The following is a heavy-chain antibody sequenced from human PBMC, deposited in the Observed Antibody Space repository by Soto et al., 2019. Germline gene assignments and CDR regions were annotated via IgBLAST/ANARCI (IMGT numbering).Heavy chain of an antibody. CDR2: ISSSGGST. CDR1: GFTFSSYA. D-gene: IGHD2-2*01. V-gene: IGHV3-23*01. CDR3: AKWGDSQVVDRYYSMDV. J-gene: IGHJ6*03. Sequence: GGSLRLSCAASGFTFSSYAMSWVRQAPGKGLEWVSGISSSGGSTYYADSVKGRFTISRDNSKNTLYLQMNSLRAEDTAVYYCAKWGDSQVVDRYYSMDVWGKGTTVTVSS.